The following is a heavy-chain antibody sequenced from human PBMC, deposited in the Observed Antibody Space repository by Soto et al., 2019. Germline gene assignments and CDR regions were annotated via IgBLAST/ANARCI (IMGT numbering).Heavy chain of an antibody. CDR2: MNPNSGNT. Sequence: QVQLVQSGAEVKKPGASVKVSCKASGYTFTSYDINWVRQATGQGLEWMGWMNPNSGNTIYEQKFQGRVTMTRNTSISTDYMELSSLRSADTAVYYCAKEKSGYYAYWGQGTLVTVSS. CDR1: GYTFTSYD. CDR3: AKEKSGYYAY. D-gene: IGHD3-3*01. J-gene: IGHJ4*02. V-gene: IGHV1-8*01.